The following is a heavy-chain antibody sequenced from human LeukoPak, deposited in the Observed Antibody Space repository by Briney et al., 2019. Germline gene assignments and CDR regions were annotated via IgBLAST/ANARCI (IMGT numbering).Heavy chain of an antibody. V-gene: IGHV3-23*01. CDR3: ANAAFSPSAGGPAWAYYYGMDV. J-gene: IGHJ6*01. CDR2: ITDGGGRT. Sequence: GGSLRLSCAASGFTFRSYAMSWVPQAPGKGLEWVSAITDGGGRTYYPDSVRGPSTTSRDNSKNTLYLQMNSLRADDTAVYYCANAAFSPSAGGPAWAYYYGMDVWGQGTTVTVSS. CDR1: GFTFRSYA. D-gene: IGHD2-15*01.